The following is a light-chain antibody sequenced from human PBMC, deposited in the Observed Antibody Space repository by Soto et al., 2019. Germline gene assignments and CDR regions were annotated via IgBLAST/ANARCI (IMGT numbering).Light chain of an antibody. CDR2: DVT. Sequence: QSVLTQPASVSGSPGQSITISCTGTSSDVGTYNLVSWYQHHPGKAPKLMTYDVTKRPSGVSNRFSGSKSGNTASLTISGLQAEDEADYYCCSYAGSSTVYVFGTGTKVTVL. J-gene: IGLJ1*01. CDR1: SSDVGTYNL. CDR3: CSYAGSSTVYV. V-gene: IGLV2-23*02.